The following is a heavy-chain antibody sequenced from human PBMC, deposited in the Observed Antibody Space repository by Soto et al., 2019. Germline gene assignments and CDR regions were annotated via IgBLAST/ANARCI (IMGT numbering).Heavy chain of an antibody. CDR2: IYPGDSNT. V-gene: IGHV5-51*01. D-gene: IGHD2-2*02. CDR3: ARQGYCSSTACYTVDY. J-gene: IGHJ4*02. CDR1: GCSFINYL. Sequence: GVSLKLSWRGSGCSFINYLGGWVRQMPGKGLEWMGIIYPGDSNTRYSPSFQGQVTISADKSISTAYLQWSSLKASDTAMYYCARQGYCSSTACYTVDYWGQGTLVNLSS.